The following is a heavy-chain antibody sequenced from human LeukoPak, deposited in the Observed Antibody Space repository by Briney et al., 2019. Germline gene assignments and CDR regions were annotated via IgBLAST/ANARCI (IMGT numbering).Heavy chain of an antibody. Sequence: GASVKVSCKASGYAFTSYDINWVRQATGQGLEWMGWMNPNSGNTGYAQKFQGRVTMTRNTSISTAYMELSSLRSEDTAVYYCARGVGGYGYFHYFDYWGQGTLVTVSS. V-gene: IGHV1-8*01. J-gene: IGHJ4*02. CDR1: GYAFTSYD. CDR2: MNPNSGNT. D-gene: IGHD5-18*01. CDR3: ARGVGGYGYFHYFDY.